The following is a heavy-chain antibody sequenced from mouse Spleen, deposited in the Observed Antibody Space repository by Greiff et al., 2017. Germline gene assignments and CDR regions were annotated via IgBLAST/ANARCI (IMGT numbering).Heavy chain of an antibody. V-gene: IGHV5-9-2*01. CDR1: GFTFSSYG. CDR3: ARQYGNYVDWYFDV. Sequence: EVQRVESGGGLVKPGGSLKLSCAASGFTFSSYGMSWVRQTPEKRLEWVATISGGGSYTYYPDSVKGRFTISRDNAKNNLYLQMSSLRSEDTALYYCARQYGNYVDWYFDVWGAGTTVTVSS. CDR2: ISGGGSYT. D-gene: IGHD2-1*01. J-gene: IGHJ1*01.